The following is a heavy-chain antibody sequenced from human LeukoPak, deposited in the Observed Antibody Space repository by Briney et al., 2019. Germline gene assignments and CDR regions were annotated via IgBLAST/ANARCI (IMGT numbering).Heavy chain of an antibody. CDR1: GGSFSGYY. CDR2: INHSGST. V-gene: IGHV4-34*01. J-gene: IGHJ3*02. D-gene: IGHD2-21*01. Sequence: PSETLSLTRAVYGGSFSGYYWSWIRQPPGKGLEWIGEINHSGSTNYNPSLKSRVTISVDTSKNQFSLKLSSVTAADTAVYYCARGVRDAFDIWGQGTMVTVSS. CDR3: ARGVRDAFDI.